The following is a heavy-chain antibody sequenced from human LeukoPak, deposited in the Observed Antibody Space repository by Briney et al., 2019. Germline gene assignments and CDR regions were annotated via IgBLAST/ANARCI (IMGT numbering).Heavy chain of an antibody. Sequence: PSQTLSLTCTVSGGSISSGGYYWSWIRQPPGKGLEWIGYIYHSGSTYYNPSLKSRVTISVDRSKNQFSLKRSSVTAADTAVYYCARRYCSGGSCSPFDYWGQGTLVTVSS. V-gene: IGHV4-30-2*01. CDR1: GGSISSGGYY. D-gene: IGHD2-15*01. CDR2: IYHSGST. J-gene: IGHJ4*02. CDR3: ARRYCSGGSCSPFDY.